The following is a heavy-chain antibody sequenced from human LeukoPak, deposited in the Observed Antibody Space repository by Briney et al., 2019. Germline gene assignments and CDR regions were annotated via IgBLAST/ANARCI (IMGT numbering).Heavy chain of an antibody. CDR1: GFTFSSYS. J-gene: IGHJ4*02. D-gene: IGHD5-12*01. CDR3: ARDTAVATSNFDY. CDR2: ISSSSTYI. Sequence: GGSLRLSCAASGFTFSSYSMNWVRQTPGKGLEWVPSISSSSTYIYYADSVKGRFTISRDNAKNSLYLQMNSLRAEDTAVYYCARDTAVATSNFDYWGQGTLVTVSS. V-gene: IGHV3-21*01.